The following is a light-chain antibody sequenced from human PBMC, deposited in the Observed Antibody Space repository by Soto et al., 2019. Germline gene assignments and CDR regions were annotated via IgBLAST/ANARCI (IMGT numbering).Light chain of an antibody. Sequence: EIVMTQSPATLSVSPGERATLSCRASQSVSSNLAWYQQKPGQAPRLLIYGASIRATGIPVRFSGSGSGTEFTLTISSLQSEDFAVYYCQQYNNWPPAYTFGQGTKLEIK. CDR2: GAS. J-gene: IGKJ2*01. CDR3: QQYNNWPPAYT. CDR1: QSVSSN. V-gene: IGKV3D-15*01.